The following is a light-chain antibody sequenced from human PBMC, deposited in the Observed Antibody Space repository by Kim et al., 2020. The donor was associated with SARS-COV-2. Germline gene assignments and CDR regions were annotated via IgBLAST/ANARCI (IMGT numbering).Light chain of an antibody. CDR3: QQYGSSPRT. J-gene: IGKJ1*01. CDR1: QSVSSSY. CDR2: GAS. Sequence: PGERAALSCRAIQSVSSSYLAWYQQKPGQAPRLRIYGASSRATGIPDRFSGSGSGTDFTLTISRLEPEDFAVYYCQQYGSSPRTYGQGTKVDIK. V-gene: IGKV3-20*01.